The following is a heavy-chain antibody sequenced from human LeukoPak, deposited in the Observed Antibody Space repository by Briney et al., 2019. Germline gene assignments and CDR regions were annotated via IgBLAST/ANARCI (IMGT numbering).Heavy chain of an antibody. J-gene: IGHJ5*02. D-gene: IGHD2-2*01. V-gene: IGHV3-30*18. Sequence: GGSLRLSCAVSGFTFSSYGMHWVRQAPGKGLEWVAVISYDGSNRYYADSVKGRFTISRDTSKNTLYLQMNSLRAEDTAVYYCAKAPVPIIATNWFDPWGQGTLVTVSS. CDR3: AKAPVPIIATNWFDP. CDR2: ISYDGSNR. CDR1: GFTFSSYG.